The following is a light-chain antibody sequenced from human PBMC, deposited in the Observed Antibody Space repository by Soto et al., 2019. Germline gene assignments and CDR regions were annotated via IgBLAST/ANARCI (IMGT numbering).Light chain of an antibody. Sequence: QSALPQPPSASGSPGQSVTISCTGTSSDVGGYNYVSWYQQHPGKAPKLMISEVSKRPSGVPDRFSGSKSGNTASLTVSGLQAEDEADYYCSSFAGNNNLVVGGGTKLTVL. CDR3: SSFAGNNNLV. CDR1: SSDVGGYNY. J-gene: IGLJ2*01. CDR2: EVS. V-gene: IGLV2-8*01.